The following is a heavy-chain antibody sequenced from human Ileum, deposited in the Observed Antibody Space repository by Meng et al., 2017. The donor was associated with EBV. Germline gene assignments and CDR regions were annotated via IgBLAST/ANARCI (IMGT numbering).Heavy chain of an antibody. V-gene: IGHV4-4*02. CDR3: ARVGQWLPIDY. CDR2: IYHSGST. D-gene: IGHD6-19*01. J-gene: IGHJ4*02. CDR1: GGSISSSNW. Sequence: QVQLQESGPGLVKPSGTLSLTCAVSGGSISSSNWWSWVRQPPGKGLEWIGKIYHSGSTNYNPSLKSRVTMSVDKSKNQFSLNLSSVTAADTAVYYCARVGQWLPIDYWGQGTLVTVSS.